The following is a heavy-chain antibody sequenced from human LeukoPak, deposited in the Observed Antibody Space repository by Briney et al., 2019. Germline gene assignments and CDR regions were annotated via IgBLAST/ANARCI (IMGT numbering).Heavy chain of an antibody. CDR2: IYYRGST. V-gene: IGHV4-39*07. Sequence: SETLSLTCTVSGGSISSTIYYWGWIRQPPGNGLEWIGSIYYRGSTYYNPSLKSRVAISVDTSKNQFSLKLSSVTAADTAVYYCARDSRSGWGNWFDPWGQGTLVTVSS. J-gene: IGHJ5*02. CDR1: GGSISSTIYY. CDR3: ARDSRSGWGNWFDP. D-gene: IGHD6-19*01.